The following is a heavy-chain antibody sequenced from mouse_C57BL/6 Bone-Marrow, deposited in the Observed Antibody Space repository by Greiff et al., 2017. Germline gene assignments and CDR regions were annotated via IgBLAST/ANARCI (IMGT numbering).Heavy chain of an antibody. Sequence: EVQLQQSGPELVKPGDSVKISCKASGYSFTGYFMNWVMQSHGKSLEWIGRINPYNGDTFYNQKFKGKATLTVDKSSSTAHMDLRSLTSEDSAVYYCARSRSYYYGSSLFDYWGQGTTLTVSS. D-gene: IGHD1-1*01. J-gene: IGHJ2*01. CDR2: INPYNGDT. V-gene: IGHV1-20*01. CDR3: ARSRSYYYGSSLFDY. CDR1: GYSFTGYF.